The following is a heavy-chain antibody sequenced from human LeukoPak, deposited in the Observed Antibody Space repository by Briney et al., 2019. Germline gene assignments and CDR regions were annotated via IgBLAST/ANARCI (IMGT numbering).Heavy chain of an antibody. D-gene: IGHD3-22*01. CDR3: AKDTDSSGYFPSDY. CDR1: GFTFSRHA. CDR2: IWYDGSNK. V-gene: IGHV3-33*06. J-gene: IGHJ4*02. Sequence: GRSLRLSCAASGFTFSRHAMRWVRQAPGKGLEWVAVIWYDGSNKYYADSVKGRSTISRDNSNNTLYLQMNSLRADDTAVYYCAKDTDSSGYFPSDYWGQGTLVTVSS.